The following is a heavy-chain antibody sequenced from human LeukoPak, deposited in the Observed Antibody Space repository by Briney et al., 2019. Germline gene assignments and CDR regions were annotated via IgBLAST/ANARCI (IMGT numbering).Heavy chain of an antibody. CDR3: ARGRWDYVWGSYRSYYFDY. J-gene: IGHJ4*02. Sequence: PSETLSLTCAVYGGSFSGYYWSWIRQPPGKGLEWIGEINHSGGTNYNPSLKSRVTISVDTSKSQFSLKLSSVTAADTAVYYCARGRWDYVWGSYRSYYFDYWGQGTLVTVSS. CDR1: GGSFSGYY. V-gene: IGHV4-34*01. D-gene: IGHD3-16*02. CDR2: INHSGGT.